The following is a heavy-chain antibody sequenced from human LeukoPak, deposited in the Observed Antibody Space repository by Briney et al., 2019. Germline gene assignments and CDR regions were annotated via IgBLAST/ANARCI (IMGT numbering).Heavy chain of an antibody. CDR2: INHSGST. D-gene: IGHD3-10*01. V-gene: IGHV4-34*01. CDR1: GGSFSGYY. CDR3: ARCPEPGLWFGELLRYNWFDP. Sequence: SETLSLTCAVYGGSFSGYYWSWIRQPPGKGLEWIGEINHSGSTNYNPSLKSRVTISVDTSKNQFSLKLSSATAADTAVYYCARCPEPGLWFGELLRYNWFDPWGQGTLVTVSS. J-gene: IGHJ5*02.